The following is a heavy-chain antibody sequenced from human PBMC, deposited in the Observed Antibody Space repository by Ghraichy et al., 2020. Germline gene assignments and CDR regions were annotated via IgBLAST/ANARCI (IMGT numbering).Heavy chain of an antibody. CDR2: IKQDGSEK. CDR1: GFTFSSYW. D-gene: IGHD3-10*01. Sequence: GESLNISCAASGFTFSSYWMSWVRQAPGKGLEWVANIKQDGSEKYYVDSVKGRFTISRDNAKNSLYLQMNSLRAEDTAVYYCASDVWFGELLKLGPLFPPDMDVWGQGTTVTVSS. J-gene: IGHJ6*02. V-gene: IGHV3-7*03. CDR3: ASDVWFGELLKLGPLFPPDMDV.